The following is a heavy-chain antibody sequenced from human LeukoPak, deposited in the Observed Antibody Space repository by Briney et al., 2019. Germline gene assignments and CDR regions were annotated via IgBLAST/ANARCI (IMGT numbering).Heavy chain of an antibody. CDR3: AKDMDIVVVTAKIDY. Sequence: PGGSLRLSCAASGFTFSRYWMSWVRQAPGKGLEWVASINQDESAKFYVDSVKGRFTISRDNSKNTLYLQMNSLRAEDTAVYYCAKDMDIVVVTAKIDYWGQGTLVTVSS. V-gene: IGHV3-7*01. CDR1: GFTFSRYW. D-gene: IGHD2-21*02. J-gene: IGHJ4*02. CDR2: INQDESAK.